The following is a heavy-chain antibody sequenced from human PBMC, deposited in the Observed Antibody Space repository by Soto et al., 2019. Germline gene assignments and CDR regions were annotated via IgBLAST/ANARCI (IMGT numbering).Heavy chain of an antibody. Sequence: QITVKESGLTLVKPTETLTLTCTFSGFSLSSIGMGVGWIRQPPGKALEWLALIYWDDDKRYSPSLSSRLTITKGPSKNEVDRTMTTMDPVDTATYYCARLTLGVYDSGRLWEKFDYWGQGTLVTVSS. CDR3: ARLTLGVYDSGRLWEKFDY. CDR2: IYWDDDK. J-gene: IGHJ4*02. CDR1: GFSLSSIGMG. D-gene: IGHD5-12*01. V-gene: IGHV2-5*02.